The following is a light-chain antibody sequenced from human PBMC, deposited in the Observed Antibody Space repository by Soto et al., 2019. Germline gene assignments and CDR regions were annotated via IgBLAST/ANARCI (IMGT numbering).Light chain of an antibody. CDR2: GAS. V-gene: IGKV3-20*01. CDR3: QQYGSSGT. Sequence: EIVLTQSPATLSLSPGERATLSYRASQSVRRYLAWYQQKPGQAPRLLIYGASNRVTGIPDRFSGSGSGTDFTLTISRLEPEDFAVYYCQQYGSSGTFGQGTKVDIK. J-gene: IGKJ1*01. CDR1: QSVRRY.